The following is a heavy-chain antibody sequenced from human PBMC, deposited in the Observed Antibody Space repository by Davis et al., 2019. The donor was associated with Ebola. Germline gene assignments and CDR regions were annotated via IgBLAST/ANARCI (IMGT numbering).Heavy chain of an antibody. J-gene: IGHJ6*04. CDR3: ARPLGYCSSTSCYGRRGYYGMDV. CDR2: INHSGST. CDR1: GGSFSGYY. D-gene: IGHD2-2*01. V-gene: IGHV4-34*01. Sequence: PSETLSLTCAVYGGSFSGYYWSWIRQPPGKGLEWIGEINHSGSTNYNPSLKSRVTISVDTSKNQFSLKLSSVTAADTAVYYCARPLGYCSSTSCYGRRGYYGMDVWGKGTTVTVSS.